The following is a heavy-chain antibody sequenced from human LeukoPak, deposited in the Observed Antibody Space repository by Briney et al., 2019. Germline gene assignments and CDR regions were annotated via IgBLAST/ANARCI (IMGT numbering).Heavy chain of an antibody. CDR2: INQSGST. Sequence: PSETLSLTCAVYGGSLSGYYWNWIRQPPGKGLEWIGEINQSGSTNYNPSLKSRVMISVDTSKNQFSLKVSSVTAADTAVYSCARGRRVQGVMKKNWFDPWGQGTLVTVSS. CDR1: GGSLSGYY. CDR3: ARGRRVQGVMKKNWFDP. J-gene: IGHJ5*02. V-gene: IGHV4-34*01. D-gene: IGHD3-10*01.